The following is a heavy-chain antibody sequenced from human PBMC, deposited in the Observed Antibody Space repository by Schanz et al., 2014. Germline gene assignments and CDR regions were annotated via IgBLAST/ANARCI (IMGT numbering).Heavy chain of an antibody. CDR1: GFTFSDHY. J-gene: IGHJ4*02. D-gene: IGHD1-1*01. CDR2: ISNTGTFI. V-gene: IGHV3-11*01. Sequence: QVQLVESGGGLVKPGGSLRLSCAASGFTFSDHYMAWIRQAPGKGLEWVSIISNTGTFIYYADSVRGRFVISRDNAKXXXFLQMKGLRAEXXXXXXCVRDAYLQIRGTVFDSWGPGNLVTVSS. CDR3: VRDAYLQIRGTVFDS.